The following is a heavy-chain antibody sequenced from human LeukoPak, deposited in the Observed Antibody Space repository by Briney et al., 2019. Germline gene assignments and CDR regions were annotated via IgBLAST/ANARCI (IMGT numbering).Heavy chain of an antibody. J-gene: IGHJ4*02. V-gene: IGHV3-53*01. D-gene: IGHD3-22*01. CDR1: GFTVINNY. CDR2: IYSGGTT. CDR3: ARILGPMIVVAPPDY. Sequence: PGGSLRLSCAASGFTVINNYMTWVRQAPGKGLEWVSVIYSGGTTHYADSVKGRLTISRDNSKNTLYLQMKSLRVEDTALYYCARILGPMIVVAPPDYWGQGTLVTVSS.